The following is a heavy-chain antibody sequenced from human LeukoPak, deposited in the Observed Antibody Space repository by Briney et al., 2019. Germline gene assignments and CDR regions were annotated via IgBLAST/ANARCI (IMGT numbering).Heavy chain of an antibody. J-gene: IGHJ4*02. CDR1: GFTFSDAW. CDR3: TTRRQDGW. Sequence: GGSLRLSCVGSGFTFSDAWMSWVRQAPGKGLEWVGRIKSKSDGGTIDYAAPVKGRFTISRGDSRNTLYLQMNSLKTEDTAVYYCTTRRQDGWWGQGTLVTVS. CDR2: IKSKSDGGTI. D-gene: IGHD2-15*01. V-gene: IGHV3-15*01.